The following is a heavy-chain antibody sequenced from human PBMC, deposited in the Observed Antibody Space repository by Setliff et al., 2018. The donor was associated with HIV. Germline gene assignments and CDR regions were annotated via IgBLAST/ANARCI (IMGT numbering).Heavy chain of an antibody. CDR2: IYSSGIT. D-gene: IGHD2-8*01. Sequence: SETLSLTCTVSGGSISSHYWGWIRQPPGKGLEWIGRIYSSGITNYNPSLKSRLTISLDTSKNQFSLQVTSVTAADTAVYYCARDPYCPNTCYEDFTFDSWGQGTLVTVSS. V-gene: IGHV4-4*08. CDR3: ARDPYCPNTCYEDFTFDS. J-gene: IGHJ4*02. CDR1: GGSISSHY.